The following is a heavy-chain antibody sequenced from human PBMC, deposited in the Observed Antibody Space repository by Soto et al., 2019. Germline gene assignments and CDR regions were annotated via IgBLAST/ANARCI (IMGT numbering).Heavy chain of an antibody. CDR1: GFTFDDYA. CDR2: INWNSGSI. CDR3: VKDESINWYSGHFRH. D-gene: IGHD6-13*01. Sequence: EVQLVESGGGLVQPGRSLRLSCAASGFTFDDYAMHWVRQVPGKGLEWVSGINWNSGSIGYGDSVKGRFAISRDNAKHSLHLQMHSLSAEDTAFYYCVKDESINWYSGHFRHWGQGTLVTVSS. V-gene: IGHV3-9*01. J-gene: IGHJ1*01.